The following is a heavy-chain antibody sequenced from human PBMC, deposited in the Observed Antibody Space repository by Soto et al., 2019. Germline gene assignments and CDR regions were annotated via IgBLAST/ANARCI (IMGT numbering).Heavy chain of an antibody. CDR3: ARKVEVAPFDY. CDR2: ISYDGSNK. J-gene: IGHJ4*02. Sequence: PGGSLRLSCAASGFTFRSFTMNWVRQAPGKGLEWVAVISYDGSNKYYADSVKGRFTISRDNSKNPLYLQMNSLRAEDTAVYYCARKVEVAPFDYWCQGTLVTVSS. CDR1: GFTFRSFT. D-gene: IGHD2-15*01. V-gene: IGHV3-30-3*01.